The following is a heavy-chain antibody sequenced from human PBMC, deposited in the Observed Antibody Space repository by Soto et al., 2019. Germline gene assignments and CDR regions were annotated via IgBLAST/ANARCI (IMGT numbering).Heavy chain of an antibody. V-gene: IGHV1-18*01. CDR3: AGDGGVPHYYYYGMDV. CDR2: ISAYNGNT. CDR1: GYTFTSYG. J-gene: IGHJ6*02. Sequence: QVQLVQSGAEVKKPGASVKVSCKASGYTFTSYGISWVRQAPGQGLEWMGWISAYNGNTNYAQKLQGRVTMTTDTSTSTAYLELRSLRSDYTAVYYCAGDGGVPHYYYYGMDVWGQGTTVTVSS. D-gene: IGHD3-16*01.